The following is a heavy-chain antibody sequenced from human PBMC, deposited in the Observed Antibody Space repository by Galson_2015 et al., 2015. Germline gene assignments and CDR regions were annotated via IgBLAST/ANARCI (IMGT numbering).Heavy chain of an antibody. CDR1: GYSISSGYY. CDR3: ARAGSSGWYYFDY. D-gene: IGHD6-19*01. CDR2: IYHSGST. Sequence: SEPLSLTCTVSGYSISSGYYWGWIRQPPGKGLEWIGSIYHSGSTYYNPSLKSRVTISVDTSKNQFSLKLSSVTAADTAVYYCARAGSSGWYYFDYWGQGTLVTVSS. V-gene: IGHV4-38-2*02. J-gene: IGHJ4*02.